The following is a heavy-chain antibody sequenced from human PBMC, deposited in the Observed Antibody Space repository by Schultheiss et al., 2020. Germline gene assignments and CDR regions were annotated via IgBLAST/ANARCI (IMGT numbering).Heavy chain of an antibody. CDR2: IYYSGST. CDR1: GASFSSYY. CDR3: ARRKLRELLWFGELSGPPYYYGMDV. D-gene: IGHD3-10*01. V-gene: IGHV4-59*08. J-gene: IGHJ6*02. Sequence: SETLSLTCTVSGASFSSYYWSWIRQPPGKGLEWIGYIYYSGSTNYNPSLKSRVTISVDTSKNQFSLKLSSVTAADTAVYYCARRKLRELLWFGELSGPPYYYGMDVWGQGTTVTVSS.